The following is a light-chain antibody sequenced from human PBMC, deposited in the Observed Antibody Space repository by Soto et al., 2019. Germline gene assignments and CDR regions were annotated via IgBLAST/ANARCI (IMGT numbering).Light chain of an antibody. J-gene: IGLJ1*01. CDR3: SSYAGINNLGV. CDR2: EVN. Sequence: QSALTQPPSPSGFPDRSVTLSSPEPTSDVGGYKYVSWYQQHPGKAPKLMIFEVNKRPSGVPDRFSGSKSGNTASLTVSGLQAEDEADYYCSSYAGINNLGVFGTGTKVTVL. V-gene: IGLV2-8*01. CDR1: TSDVGGYKY.